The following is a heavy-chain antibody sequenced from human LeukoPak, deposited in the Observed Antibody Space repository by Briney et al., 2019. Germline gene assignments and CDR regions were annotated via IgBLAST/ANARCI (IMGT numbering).Heavy chain of an antibody. CDR1: GGSISSGDYY. V-gene: IGHV4-30-4*01. CDR3: ARVWHDFWSGYGGGGEYYFDY. J-gene: IGHJ4*02. D-gene: IGHD3-3*01. CDR2: IYYSGST. Sequence: SETLSLTCTVSGGSISSGDYYWSWIRQPPGKGLEWIGYIYYSGSTYYNPSLKSRVTISVDTSKNQFSLKLSSVTAADTAVYYCARVWHDFWSGYGGGGEYYFDYWGQGTLVTVSS.